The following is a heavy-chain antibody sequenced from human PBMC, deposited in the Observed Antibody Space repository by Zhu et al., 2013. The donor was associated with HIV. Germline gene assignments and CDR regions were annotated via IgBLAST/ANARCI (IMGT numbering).Heavy chain of an antibody. CDR3: ASNLGYYDILTGNPFDY. D-gene: IGHD3-9*01. Sequence: QVQLVQSGAEVKKPGSSVKVSCKASGGTFSSYAISWVRQAPGQGLEWMGGIIPIFGTANYAQKFQGRVTITADESTSTAYMELSSLRSEDTAVYYCASNLGYYDILTGNPFDYWAREPWSPSPQ. CDR2: IIPIFGTA. V-gene: IGHV1-69*01. CDR1: GGTFSSYA. J-gene: IGHJ4*02.